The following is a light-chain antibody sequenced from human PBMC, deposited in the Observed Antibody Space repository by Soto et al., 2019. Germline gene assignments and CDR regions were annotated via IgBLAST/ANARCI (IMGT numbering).Light chain of an antibody. CDR2: RAS. CDR1: QSVLYSSNNKNY. CDR3: QQYYSTLPT. V-gene: IGKV4-1*01. Sequence: DIVMTQSPDSLAVSLGERATINCKSSQSVLYSSNNKNYLAWYQQKPGQPPKLLIYRASTRESGVPDRFSGSGSGTDFTLSISSLQAEDVAVYYCQQYYSTLPTFAQVTKVVIK. J-gene: IGKJ1*01.